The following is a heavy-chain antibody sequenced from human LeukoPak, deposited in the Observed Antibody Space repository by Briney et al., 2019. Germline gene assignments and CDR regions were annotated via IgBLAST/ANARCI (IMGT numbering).Heavy chain of an antibody. D-gene: IGHD3/OR15-3a*01. Sequence: GASVKVSCKASGYTFTGYYMHWVRQAPGQGLEWMGWINPNSGGTNYAQKFQGRVTMTRDTSINTAYMELSRLRSDDTAVYYCAGSIMVYGAYWYFDLWGRGALVTVSS. V-gene: IGHV1-2*02. CDR1: GYTFTGYY. CDR3: AGSIMVYGAYWYFDL. J-gene: IGHJ2*01. CDR2: INPNSGGT.